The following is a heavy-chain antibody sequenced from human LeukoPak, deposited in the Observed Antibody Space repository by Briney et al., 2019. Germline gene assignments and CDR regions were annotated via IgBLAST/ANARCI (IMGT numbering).Heavy chain of an antibody. CDR3: ARGTSYSNSRAAY. CDR2: ISYDGSSK. Sequence: GGSLRLSCAASGFTFSSYAMHWVRQAPGKGLEWVAVISYDGSSKFYADSVKGRFTISRGNSKNTLYLQMNSLRPEDTAVYYCARGTSYSNSRAAYWGQGTLVTVSS. CDR1: GFTFSSYA. V-gene: IGHV3-30-3*01. J-gene: IGHJ4*02. D-gene: IGHD4-11*01.